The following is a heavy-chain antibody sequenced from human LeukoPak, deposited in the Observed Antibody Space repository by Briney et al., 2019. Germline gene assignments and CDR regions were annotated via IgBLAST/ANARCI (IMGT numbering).Heavy chain of an antibody. Sequence: GGSLRLSCAGSGFTFSSYAMSWVRQAPGKGLEWVSGISWNSGSIGYADSVKGGVTISRDNAKNSLYLQMNSLRAEDTALYYCAKGITPAGTTSVDVWGKGTTATISS. CDR2: ISWNSGSI. CDR1: GFTFSSYA. V-gene: IGHV3-9*01. D-gene: IGHD6-13*01. J-gene: IGHJ6*04. CDR3: AKGITPAGTTSVDV.